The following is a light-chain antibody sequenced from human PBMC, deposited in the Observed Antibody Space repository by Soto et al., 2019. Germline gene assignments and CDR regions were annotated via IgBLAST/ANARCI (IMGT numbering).Light chain of an antibody. V-gene: IGKV3-20*01. CDR2: GAS. Sequence: EIELTQSPGTLSLTPGERATLSCRASQSVSSSYLTWYQQKPGQAPRLLIYGASSRATGIPDRFSGSGSGTDFTLTISRLEPEDFAVYYCQQYGSSLWKFGQGTKVEIK. J-gene: IGKJ1*01. CDR3: QQYGSSLWK. CDR1: QSVSSSY.